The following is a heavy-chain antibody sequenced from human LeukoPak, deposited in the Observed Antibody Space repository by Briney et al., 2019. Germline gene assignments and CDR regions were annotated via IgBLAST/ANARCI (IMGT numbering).Heavy chain of an antibody. Sequence: GGSLRLSFAASGFTFTDYAMHWVRPAPGKGLEWVSGISWNSGSIVYADSVKGRFTISRENAKNSLYLQMNSLRAEDNAVDYCAEPDGSSWTDFDYWGQGTLVTVSS. CDR2: ISWNSGSI. D-gene: IGHD6-13*01. V-gene: IGHV3-9*01. CDR3: AEPDGSSWTDFDY. J-gene: IGHJ4*02. CDR1: GFTFTDYA.